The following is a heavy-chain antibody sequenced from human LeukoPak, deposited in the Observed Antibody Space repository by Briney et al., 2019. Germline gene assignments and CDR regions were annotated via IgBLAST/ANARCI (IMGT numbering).Heavy chain of an antibody. Sequence: ASVKVSCKASGYTFTSYGISWVRQAPGQGLEWMGWISAYNGNTNYAQKLQGRVTMTTDTSTSTAYMELRSLRSEDTAVYYGAVDSSGSQGDDAFDIWGQGTMVTVSS. D-gene: IGHD3-22*01. CDR1: GYTFTSYG. CDR2: ISAYNGNT. CDR3: AVDSSGSQGDDAFDI. J-gene: IGHJ3*02. V-gene: IGHV1-18*01.